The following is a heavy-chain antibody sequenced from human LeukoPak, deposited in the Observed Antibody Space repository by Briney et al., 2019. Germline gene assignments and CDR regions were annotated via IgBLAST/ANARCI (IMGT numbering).Heavy chain of an antibody. Sequence: PSETLSLTCTVSGGSISSYYWSWIRQPPGKGLEWIGYIYYSGITIYNPSLKSRVTISVDTSKNQFSLKLKSVTAADTAVYYCARGYYGAPDYFQHWGQGTLVIVSS. J-gene: IGHJ1*01. CDR1: GGSISSYY. V-gene: IGHV4-59*01. CDR3: ARGYYGAPDYFQH. D-gene: IGHD3-22*01. CDR2: IYYSGIT.